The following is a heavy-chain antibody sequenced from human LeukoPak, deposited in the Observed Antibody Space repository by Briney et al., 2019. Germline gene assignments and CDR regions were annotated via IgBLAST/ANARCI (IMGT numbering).Heavy chain of an antibody. CDR1: GYTFTDYY. D-gene: IGHD4-17*01. V-gene: IGHV1-2*02. J-gene: IGHJ4*02. Sequence: VASVKVSCKASGYTFTDYYMHWVRQAPGQGLEWMRWINPNSGGTNYAQKFQGRVTMTRDTSISTAYMELSRLRSDDTAVYYCARVRGGYGDYVWDYWGQGTLVTVSS. CDR2: INPNSGGT. CDR3: ARVRGGYGDYVWDY.